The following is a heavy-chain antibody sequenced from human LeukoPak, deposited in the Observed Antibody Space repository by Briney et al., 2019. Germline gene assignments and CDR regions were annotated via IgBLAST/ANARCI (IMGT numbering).Heavy chain of an antibody. V-gene: IGHV3-30*02. Sequence: GGSLRLSCAASGFTFSSYGMNWVRQAPGKGLEWVAFIRFDGRDKYYADSVKGRFTISRDNSKNTLYLQMNSLRAEDTAVYYCAKPRSIVGATMFDYWGQGTLVTVSS. CDR1: GFTFSSYG. J-gene: IGHJ4*02. CDR2: IRFDGRDK. CDR3: AKPRSIVGATMFDY. D-gene: IGHD1-26*01.